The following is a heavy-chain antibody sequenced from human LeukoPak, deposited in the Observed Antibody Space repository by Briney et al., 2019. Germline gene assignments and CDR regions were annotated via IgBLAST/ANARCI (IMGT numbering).Heavy chain of an antibody. CDR1: GYTFTGYY. Sequence: GASVKVSCKASGYTFTGYYMHWVRQAPGRGLEWMGWINPNSGGTNYAQKFQGWVTMTRDTSISTAYMELSRLRSDDTAVYYCARSRQQLTPFDYWGQGTLVTVSS. D-gene: IGHD6-13*01. V-gene: IGHV1-2*04. CDR3: ARSRQQLTPFDY. J-gene: IGHJ4*02. CDR2: INPNSGGT.